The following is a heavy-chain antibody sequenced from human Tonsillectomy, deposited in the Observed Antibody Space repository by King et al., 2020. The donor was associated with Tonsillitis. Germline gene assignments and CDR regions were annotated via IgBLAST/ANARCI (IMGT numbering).Heavy chain of an antibody. J-gene: IGHJ4*02. CDR3: ARSYDFWSGRDNYFDY. Sequence: VQLQESGPGLVKPSETLSLTCTVSGGSISSYYWSWIRQPPGKGLEWIGYIYYSGSTNYNPSLKSRVTISVDTSKNQLSLKLSSVTAADTAVYYCARSYDFWSGRDNYFDYWGRGTLVTVSS. CDR1: GGSISSYY. D-gene: IGHD3-3*01. V-gene: IGHV4-59*01. CDR2: IYYSGST.